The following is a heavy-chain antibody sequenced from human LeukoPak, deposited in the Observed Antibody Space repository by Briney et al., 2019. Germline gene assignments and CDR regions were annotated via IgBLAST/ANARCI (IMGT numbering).Heavy chain of an antibody. CDR2: ISGSGGST. CDR3: AKDRYLGARVVDV. Sequence: GGSLRLSCAASGFTFTSYGMHWVRQAPGKGLEWVSAISGSGGSTYYADSVKGRFTISRDNSKNTLYLQMNSLRAEDTAVYYCAKDRYLGARVVDVWGQGTTVTVSS. CDR1: GFTFTSYG. V-gene: IGHV3-23*01. J-gene: IGHJ6*02. D-gene: IGHD1-1*01.